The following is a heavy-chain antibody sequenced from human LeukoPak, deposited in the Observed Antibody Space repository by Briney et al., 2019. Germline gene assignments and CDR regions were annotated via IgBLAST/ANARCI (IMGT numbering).Heavy chain of an antibody. J-gene: IGHJ4*02. CDR3: ARSGCSAGSCYSQTVKFDS. CDR1: GYTFTNFD. V-gene: IGHV1-18*01. D-gene: IGHD2-15*01. Sequence: ASVKVSCKASGYTFTNFDISWVRQAPGQGLEWMAWISAYNGNTDYAQKFQGRVTVTADTSTSTAYMELRSLRSDDTAVYYCARSGCSAGSCYSQTVKFDSWGQGTLVTVSS. CDR2: ISAYNGNT.